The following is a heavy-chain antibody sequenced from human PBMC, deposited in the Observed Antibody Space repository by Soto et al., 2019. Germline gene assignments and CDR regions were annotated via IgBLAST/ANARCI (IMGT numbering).Heavy chain of an antibody. Sequence: QGQLQESGPGLVKPWETLSLTCTASGGSISSYYWSWIRQPPGKGLEWIGYIYYSGSTNYNPSLKSRVTISVDTSKNQYPLKLSSVTAADTAVYYCARFNWYFDLWGRGTLVTVSS. CDR2: IYYSGST. CDR3: ARFNWYFDL. V-gene: IGHV4-59*08. CDR1: GGSISSYY. J-gene: IGHJ2*01.